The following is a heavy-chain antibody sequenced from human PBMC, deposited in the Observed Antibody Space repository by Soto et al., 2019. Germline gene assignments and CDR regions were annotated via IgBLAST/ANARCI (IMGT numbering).Heavy chain of an antibody. J-gene: IGHJ4*02. CDR2: IYYDGNT. CDR3: ARSSIEPRVFMDPFDS. D-gene: IGHD6-6*01. V-gene: IGHV4-39*01. CDR1: GDSITSSSHY. Sequence: QLQLQESGPGLVKPSETLSLTCTVSGDSITSSSHYWGWIRQPPGKGLECIANIYYDGNTYYNPSLKRRVAISLDTSKNQFSLRLYSVTAADTAVYYCARSSIEPRVFMDPFDSWGQGTLVTVSS.